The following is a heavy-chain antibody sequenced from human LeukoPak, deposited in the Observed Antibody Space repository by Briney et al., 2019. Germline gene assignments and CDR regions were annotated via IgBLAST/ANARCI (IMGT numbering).Heavy chain of an antibody. V-gene: IGHV3-43*02. CDR2: ISGDGGST. Sequence: PGGSLRLSCAASGFTFDDYAMHWVRQAPGKGLEWVSLISGDGGSTYYADSVKGRFTISRDNSKNSLYLQMNSLRTEDTALYYCANSDYYDSSGSTHDAFDIWGQGTMVTVSS. D-gene: IGHD3-22*01. CDR3: ANSDYYDSSGSTHDAFDI. J-gene: IGHJ3*02. CDR1: GFTFDDYA.